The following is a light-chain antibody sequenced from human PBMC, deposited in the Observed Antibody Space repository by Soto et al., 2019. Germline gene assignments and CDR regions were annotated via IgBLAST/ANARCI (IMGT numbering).Light chain of an antibody. Sequence: EIVLTQSPGTLSLSPGERATLSCRASQSVSGTYLTWYQHKPGQAPRLLIYEASRRATGIPDRFSGSGSGADFSLTLSRLEPEDFAVYDCQHYDSLRWTFGLGTKVEIK. CDR1: QSVSGTY. CDR2: EAS. V-gene: IGKV3-20*01. J-gene: IGKJ1*01. CDR3: QHYDSLRWT.